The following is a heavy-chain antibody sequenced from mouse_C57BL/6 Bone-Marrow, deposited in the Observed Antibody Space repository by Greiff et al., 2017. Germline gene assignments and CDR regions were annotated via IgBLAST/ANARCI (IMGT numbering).Heavy chain of an antibody. V-gene: IGHV1-81*01. CDR3: AREDYDKMAWFAY. J-gene: IGHJ3*01. Sequence: QVQLQQSGAELARPGASVKLSCKASGYTFTSYGISWVKQRTGQGLEWIGEIYPRSGNTYYNEKFKGKATLTADISSSTAYMELRSLTSEDSAVYFCAREDYDKMAWFAYWGQGTLVTVSA. CDR2: IYPRSGNT. D-gene: IGHD2-4*01. CDR1: GYTFTSYG.